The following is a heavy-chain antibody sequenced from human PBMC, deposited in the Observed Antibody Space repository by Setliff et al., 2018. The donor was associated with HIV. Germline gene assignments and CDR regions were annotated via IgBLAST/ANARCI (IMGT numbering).Heavy chain of an antibody. CDR1: GGTFSSYA. Sequence: ASVKVSCKASGGTFSSYAIRWVRPAPGQGLEWMGGIIPIFGTANYAQKFQGRVTITADESTSTAYMELSSLRSEDPAVYYCARPSDTAMVTVGYYYYGMDGWGQGTTVTVSS. V-gene: IGHV1-69*13. D-gene: IGHD5-18*01. CDR2: IIPIFGTA. CDR3: ARPSDTAMVTVGYYYYGMDG. J-gene: IGHJ6*02.